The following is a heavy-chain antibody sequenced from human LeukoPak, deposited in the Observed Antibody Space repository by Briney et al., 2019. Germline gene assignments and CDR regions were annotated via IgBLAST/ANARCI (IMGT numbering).Heavy chain of an antibody. CDR1: GFTFSSYG. J-gene: IGHJ5*02. Sequence: PGGSLRLSCAASGFTFSSYGMHWVRQAPGKGLDGVAFIRYDGSNKYYADSVKGRFTISRDNSKNTLYLQMNSLRAEDTAVYYCAKGPGRYGWFDPWGQGTLVTVSS. CDR3: AKGPGRYGWFDP. D-gene: IGHD1-14*01. CDR2: IRYDGSNK. V-gene: IGHV3-30*02.